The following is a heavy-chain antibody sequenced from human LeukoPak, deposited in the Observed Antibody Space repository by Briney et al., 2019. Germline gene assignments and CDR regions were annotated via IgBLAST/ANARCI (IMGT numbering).Heavy chain of an antibody. CDR3: ARRLTGGYSYGSYAFDI. V-gene: IGHV5-51*01. Sequence: GESLKISCKGSGYSFTSYWIGWVRQMPGKGLEWMGIIYPGDSDTRYSPSFQGQVTISAGKSISTAYLQWSSLKASDTAMYYCARRLTGGYSYGSYAFDIWGQGTMVTVSS. CDR1: GYSFTSYW. J-gene: IGHJ3*02. D-gene: IGHD5-18*01. CDR2: IYPGDSDT.